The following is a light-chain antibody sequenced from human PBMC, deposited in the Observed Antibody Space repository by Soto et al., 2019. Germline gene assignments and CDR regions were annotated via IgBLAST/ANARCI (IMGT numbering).Light chain of an antibody. V-gene: IGLV1-44*01. CDR3: ATWDDRVLGIV. CDR1: TSNIGNNA. Sequence: QSVLSQPPSASGTPGQRVTISCSGGTSNIGNNAVNWYRQLPGMAPQLLMYLTDQRPSGVPDRFSGSKSGTSVSQAISGLQSDDEADYYCATWDDRVLGIVFGGGTKVTVL. J-gene: IGLJ2*01. CDR2: LTD.